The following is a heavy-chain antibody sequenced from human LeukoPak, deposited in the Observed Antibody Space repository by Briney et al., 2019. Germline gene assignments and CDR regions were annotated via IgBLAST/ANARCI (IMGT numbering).Heavy chain of an antibody. CDR2: MNPYGNE. CDR3: ARGVVSNVHHMDV. D-gene: IGHD2-15*01. CDR1: GYTFTSYG. Sequence: ASVKVSCKASGYTFTSYGINWVRQAPGQGLEWMGGMNPYGNEGYAQKFQGRVTMTRDTSTSTAYMELSGLRSEDTAVCFCARGVVSNVHHMDVWGKGTTVTISS. V-gene: IGHV1-8*01. J-gene: IGHJ6*03.